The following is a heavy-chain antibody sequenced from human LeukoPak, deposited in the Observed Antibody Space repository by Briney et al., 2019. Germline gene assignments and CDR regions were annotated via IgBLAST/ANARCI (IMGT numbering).Heavy chain of an antibody. D-gene: IGHD3-22*01. CDR1: GYTFTGYY. CDR2: INPNSGGT. J-gene: IGHJ4*02. CDR3: ATYYYDSSGYYRVFDY. V-gene: IGHV1-2*02. Sequence: ASVKVSRKASGYTFTGYYMHWVRQAPGQGLEWMGWINPNSGGTNYAQKFQGRVTMTEDTSTDTAYMELSSLRSEDTAVYYCATYYYDSSGYYRVFDYWGQGTLVTVSS.